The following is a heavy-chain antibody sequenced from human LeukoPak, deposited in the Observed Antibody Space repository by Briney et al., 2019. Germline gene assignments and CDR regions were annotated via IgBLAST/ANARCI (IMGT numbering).Heavy chain of an antibody. D-gene: IGHD3-10*01. Sequence: ASVKVSCKASGGTFSSYAISWVRQAPGQGLEWMGWINPNSGGTNYAQKFQGWVTMTRDTSISTAYMELSRLRSDDTAVYYCARDDGSGSYVWFDPWGQGTLVTVSS. V-gene: IGHV1-2*04. J-gene: IGHJ5*02. CDR3: ARDDGSGSYVWFDP. CDR1: GGTFSSYA. CDR2: INPNSGGT.